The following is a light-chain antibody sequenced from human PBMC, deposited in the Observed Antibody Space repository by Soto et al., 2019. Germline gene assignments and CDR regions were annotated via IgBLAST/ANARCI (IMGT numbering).Light chain of an antibody. J-gene: IGKJ5*01. Sequence: EIVMTLSPATLSVCPGERATLSCRASQSVSSNLAWYQQKPGQAPRLPIYGASSRATGIPDRFSGSGSGTDFTLTISRLEPEDFAVYYCQQYGSPTFGQGTRLEIK. CDR2: GAS. V-gene: IGKV3-20*01. CDR1: QSVSSN. CDR3: QQYGSPT.